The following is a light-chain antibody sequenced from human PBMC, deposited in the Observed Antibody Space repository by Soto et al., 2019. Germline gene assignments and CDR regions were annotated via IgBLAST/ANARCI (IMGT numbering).Light chain of an antibody. CDR3: QQYNNWPPT. J-gene: IGKJ1*01. CDR1: QSVSSN. CDR2: GAS. V-gene: IGKV3-15*01. Sequence: EIVMTQSPATLSVSPGERVTLSRRASQSVSSNLAWYQQKPGQAPRLLIYGASTRATGIPARFSGSGSGTEFTLTISSLQSEDFAVYYCQQYNNWPPTFGQGTKVDIK.